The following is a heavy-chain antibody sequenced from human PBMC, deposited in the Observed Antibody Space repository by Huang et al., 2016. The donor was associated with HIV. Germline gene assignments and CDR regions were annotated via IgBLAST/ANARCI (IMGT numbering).Heavy chain of an antibody. CDR1: GFYFRNFA. CDR3: ARDPGGYDSSGYFQDHYYLDV. V-gene: IGHV3-30-3*01. CDR2: VSPEGARK. J-gene: IGHJ6*03. D-gene: IGHD3-22*01. Sequence: QEQLVESGGGVVQPGRSLRLSCAASGFYFRNFALYWVRQAPGKGLGWVAFVSPEGARKYHADSLKGRFTLSRDNSKNTVHLQMNSLRVEDTAVYYCARDPGGYDSSGYFQDHYYLDVWGTGTTVTVSS.